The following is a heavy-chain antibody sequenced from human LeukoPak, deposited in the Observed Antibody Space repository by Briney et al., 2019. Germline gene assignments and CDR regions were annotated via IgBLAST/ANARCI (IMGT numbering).Heavy chain of an antibody. CDR1: GFTFSSYA. CDR3: ARAYCSSTSCSPLDY. V-gene: IGHV3-30*01. J-gene: IGHJ4*02. Sequence: GRSLRLSCGASGFTFSSYAMHWVRQAPGKGLEWVAVISYDGSNKYYADSVKGRFTISRDNSKNTLYLQMNSLRAEDTAVYYCARAYCSSTSCSPLDYWGQGTLVTVSS. CDR2: ISYDGSNK. D-gene: IGHD2-2*01.